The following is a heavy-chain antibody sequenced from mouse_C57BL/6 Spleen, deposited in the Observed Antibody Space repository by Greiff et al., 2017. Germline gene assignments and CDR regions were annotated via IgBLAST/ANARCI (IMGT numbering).Heavy chain of an antibody. J-gene: IGHJ1*03. CDR3: ARSNDGYYVRYFEV. D-gene: IGHD2-3*01. Sequence: VHLVESGAELARPGASVKLSCKASGYTFTSYGISWVKQRTGQGLEWIGEIYPRSGNTYYNEKFKGKATLTADKSSSTAYMELRSLTSEDSAVYFCARSNDGYYVRYFEVWGTGTTVTVSS. V-gene: IGHV1-81*01. CDR2: IYPRSGNT. CDR1: GYTFTSYG.